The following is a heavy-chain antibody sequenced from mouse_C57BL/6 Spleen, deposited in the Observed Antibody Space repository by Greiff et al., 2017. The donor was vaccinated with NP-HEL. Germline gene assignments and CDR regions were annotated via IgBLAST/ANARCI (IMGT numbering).Heavy chain of an antibody. CDR3: ARGVYYYGSSYEITTSYWYFDV. CDR2: IDPSDSET. CDR1: GYTFTSYW. Sequence: QVQLQQPGAELVRPGSSVKLSCKASGYTFTSYWMHWVKQRPIQGLEWIGNIDPSDSETHYNQKFKDKATLTVDKSSSTAYMQLSSLTSEDSAVYYCARGVYYYGSSYEITTSYWYFDVWGTGTTVTVSS. V-gene: IGHV1-52*01. D-gene: IGHD1-1*01. J-gene: IGHJ1*03.